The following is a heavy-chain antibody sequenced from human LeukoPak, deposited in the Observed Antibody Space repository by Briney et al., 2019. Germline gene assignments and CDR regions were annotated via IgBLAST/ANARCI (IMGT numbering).Heavy chain of an antibody. CDR1: GFTFSSYW. CDR3: ARVSIVVVVAALWDY. Sequence: PGGSLRLSCAASGFTFSSYWMSWVRQAPGKGLEWVANLKQDGSEKYYVDSVKGRFTISRDNAKNSLYLQMNSLRAEDTAVYYCARVSIVVVVAALWDYWGQGTLVTVSS. CDR2: LKQDGSEK. D-gene: IGHD2-15*01. J-gene: IGHJ4*02. V-gene: IGHV3-7*01.